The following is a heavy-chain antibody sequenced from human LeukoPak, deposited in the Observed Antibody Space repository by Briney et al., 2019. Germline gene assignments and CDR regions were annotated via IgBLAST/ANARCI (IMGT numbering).Heavy chain of an antibody. V-gene: IGHV1-18*01. D-gene: IGHD4-23*01. Sequence: ASVKVSCKASGYTFTSYGISWVRQAPGQGLEWMGWISAYNGNTNYAQKLQGRVTMTTDTSTSTAYMELRSLRSDDTAVYYCARGIMAMTTVVTGYFDYWGQGTLVTVS. J-gene: IGHJ4*02. CDR3: ARGIMAMTTVVTGYFDY. CDR2: ISAYNGNT. CDR1: GYTFTSYG.